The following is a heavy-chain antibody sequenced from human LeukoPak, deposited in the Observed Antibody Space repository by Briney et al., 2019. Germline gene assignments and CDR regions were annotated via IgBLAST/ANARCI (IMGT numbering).Heavy chain of an antibody. CDR2: ISSSSSYI. J-gene: IGHJ4*02. CDR1: GFTFSSYE. V-gene: IGHV3-21*01. CDR3: AGGGVPAASRY. D-gene: IGHD2-2*01. Sequence: GGSLRLSCAASGFTFSSYEINWVRQAPGKGLEWVSSISSSSSYIYYADSVKGRFTISRDNAKNSLYLQMNSLRAEDTAVYYCAGGGVPAASRYWGQGTLVTVSS.